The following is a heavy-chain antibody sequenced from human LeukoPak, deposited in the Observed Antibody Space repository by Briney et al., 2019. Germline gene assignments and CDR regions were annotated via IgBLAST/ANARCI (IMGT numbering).Heavy chain of an antibody. CDR2: IYSSGST. J-gene: IGHJ4*02. CDR3: AGGNWNTDY. D-gene: IGHD1-1*01. V-gene: IGHV4-4*07. Sequence: TSETLSLTCTVSGGSIRSSYWSWIRQPAGKGLERIGRIYSSGSTNYNPSLKSRVTMSVDRSKNQFSLKLSSVTAADTAVYYCAGGNWNTDYWGQGTLVTVSS. CDR1: GGSIRSSY.